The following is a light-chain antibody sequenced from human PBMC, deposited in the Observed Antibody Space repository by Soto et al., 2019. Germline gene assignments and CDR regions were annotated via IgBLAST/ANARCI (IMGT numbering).Light chain of an antibody. J-gene: IGLJ1*01. Sequence: QSVLTQPASVSGSPGQSITISCTGTSSDVGAYNYVSWYQQYPGKAPKLMIYDFTSRPSGVSNRFSGSKSGNAASLTISGLQAEDEADYYCCSYTSSSSLVFGTGTKVTV. CDR2: DFT. CDR3: CSYTSSSSLV. V-gene: IGLV2-14*03. CDR1: SSDVGAYNY.